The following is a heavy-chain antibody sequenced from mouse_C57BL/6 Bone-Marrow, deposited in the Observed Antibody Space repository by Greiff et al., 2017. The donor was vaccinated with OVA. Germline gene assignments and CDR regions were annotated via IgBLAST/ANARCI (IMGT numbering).Heavy chain of an antibody. CDR1: GYTFTSYW. CDR3: ARSYGSSLWSFDV. CDR2: INPSNGGT. Sequence: VQLQQPGAELVRPGTSVKLSCKASGYTFTSYWMHWVKQRPGQGLEWIGNINPSNGGTNYNEKFKSKATLTVDKSSSTAYMQLSSLTSEDSAVYYCARSYGSSLWSFDVWGTGTTVTVSS. V-gene: IGHV1-53*01. J-gene: IGHJ1*03. D-gene: IGHD1-1*01.